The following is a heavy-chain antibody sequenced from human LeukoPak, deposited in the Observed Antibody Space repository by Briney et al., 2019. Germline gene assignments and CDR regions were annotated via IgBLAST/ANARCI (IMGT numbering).Heavy chain of an antibody. D-gene: IGHD2-2*02. J-gene: IGHJ5*02. V-gene: IGHV3-11*05. CDR3: ARDWYCSSSTCYTDRNWFDP. CDR2: ISTTSTYA. CDR1: GFTFSDYY. Sequence: GGSLRLSCAASGFTFSDYYMSWIRQGPGKGLEWVSYISTTSTYADYADSVKGRFTISRDNAKNSLYLQMNSLRPEDTAVYYCARDWYCSSSTCYTDRNWFDPWGQGTLVTVSS.